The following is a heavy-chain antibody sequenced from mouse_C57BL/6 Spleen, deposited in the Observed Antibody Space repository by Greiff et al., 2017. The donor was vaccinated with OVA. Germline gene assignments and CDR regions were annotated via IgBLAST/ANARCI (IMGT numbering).Heavy chain of an antibody. CDR1: GFTFSDYY. CDR3: ARHLTGTGFDY. CDR2: ISNGGGST. V-gene: IGHV5-12*01. D-gene: IGHD4-1*01. Sequence: EVMLVESGGGLVQPGGSLKLSCAASGFTFSDYYMYWVRQTPEKRLEWVAYISNGGGSTYYPDTVKGRFTISRDNAKNTLYLQMSRLKSEDTAMYYCARHLTGTGFDYWGQGTTLTVSS. J-gene: IGHJ2*01.